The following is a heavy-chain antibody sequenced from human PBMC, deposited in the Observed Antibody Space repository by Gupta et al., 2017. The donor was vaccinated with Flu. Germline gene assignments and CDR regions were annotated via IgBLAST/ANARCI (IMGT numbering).Heavy chain of an antibody. Sequence: QLHLQQSGPGLVKPSETLSLNCTVSGGSIITSSSYWAWIRQPPGKGLEWIGNIYYTGSTYLNPSLKSRVSISEDTSKNRLSLKLSSVTAADTAVYFCARQGDAYNPDAFDLWGQGTMVTVSS. CDR2: IYYTGST. CDR1: GGSIITSSSY. V-gene: IGHV4-39*01. CDR3: ARQGDAYNPDAFDL. D-gene: IGHD5-24*01. J-gene: IGHJ3*01.